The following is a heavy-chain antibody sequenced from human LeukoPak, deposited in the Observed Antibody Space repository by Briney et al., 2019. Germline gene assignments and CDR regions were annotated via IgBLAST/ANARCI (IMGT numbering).Heavy chain of an antibody. D-gene: IGHD2-8*02. CDR1: GFTFSSYA. V-gene: IGHV3-23*01. J-gene: IGHJ3*02. Sequence: GGSLRLSCAASGFTFSSYAMSGVRQAPGKGLEWVSTITSSGGSTYYADSVKGRFTVSRDNSKNTLFLQTNSLRAEDTAVYYCAKGSLTIWYAFDIWGQGTMVTVSS. CDR2: ITSSGGST. CDR3: AKGSLTIWYAFDI.